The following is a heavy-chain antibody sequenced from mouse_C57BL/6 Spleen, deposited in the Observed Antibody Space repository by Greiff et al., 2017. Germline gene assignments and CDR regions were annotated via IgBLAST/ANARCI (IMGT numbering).Heavy chain of an antibody. CDR2: IDPSDSYT. J-gene: IGHJ2*01. D-gene: IGHD1-1*01. CDR3: ARRVRDYYGSSPYYFDY. CDR1: GYTFTSYW. V-gene: IGHV1-50*01. Sequence: QVQLQQPGAELVKPGASVKLSCKASGYTFTSYWMQWVKQRPGQGLEWIGEIDPSDSYTNYNQKFKGKATLTVDTSSSTAYMQLSSLTSEDSAVYYCARRVRDYYGSSPYYFDYWGQGTTLTVSS.